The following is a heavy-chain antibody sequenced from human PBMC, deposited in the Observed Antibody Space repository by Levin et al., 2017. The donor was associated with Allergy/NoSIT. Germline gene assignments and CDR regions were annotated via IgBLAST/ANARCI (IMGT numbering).Heavy chain of an antibody. J-gene: IGHJ4*02. CDR2: ISYDGSSE. Sequence: GGSLRLSCAASGFTFSRYSMHWVRQAPGKGLEWVAVISYDGSSEYYADSVKGRFTISRDNSMNTLYLQMNSLRADDTAVYYCAKDLETGYSYGYDDGAREYWGQGTLVTVSS. V-gene: IGHV3-30-3*01. D-gene: IGHD5-18*01. CDR1: GFTFSRYS. CDR3: AKDLETGYSYGYDDGAREY.